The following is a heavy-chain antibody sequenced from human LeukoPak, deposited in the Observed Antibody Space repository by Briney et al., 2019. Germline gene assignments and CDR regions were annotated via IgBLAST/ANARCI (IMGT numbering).Heavy chain of an antibody. D-gene: IGHD4-11*01. CDR2: IGDSGGGT. CDR3: AKERSPVTDPYFAY. J-gene: IGHJ4*02. Sequence: PGGSLRLSCAASGFTFSSYAMSWVRQAPGKGLEWVSGIGDSGGGTYYADSVKGRFTISRDNSKNTLYLQMNSLRAEDTAVYYCAKERSPVTDPYFAYWGQGTLVTVSS. CDR1: GFTFSSYA. V-gene: IGHV3-23*01.